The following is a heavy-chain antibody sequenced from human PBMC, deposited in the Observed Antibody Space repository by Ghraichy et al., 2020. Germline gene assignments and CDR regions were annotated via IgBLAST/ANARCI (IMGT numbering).Heavy chain of an antibody. Sequence: KVSCKGSGYRFPSHWIGWVRQMPGKGLEWMGIIYPSDSDTRYSPSFQGQVTISADRSISTAYLHWSSLKASDTAIYYCARSFGSGSTDFDYWGQGTLVTVSS. CDR1: GYRFPSHW. CDR2: IYPSDSDT. D-gene: IGHD3-10*01. CDR3: ARSFGSGSTDFDY. V-gene: IGHV5-51*01. J-gene: IGHJ4*02.